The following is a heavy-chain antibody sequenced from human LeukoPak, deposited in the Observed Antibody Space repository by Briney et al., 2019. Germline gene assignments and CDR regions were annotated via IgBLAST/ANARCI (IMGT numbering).Heavy chain of an antibody. Sequence: GGSLRLSCAASGFTLSNYWMHWVRQVPGEGLVWVSRINTDGSTTNYADSVKGRFTISRDNAKNSLYLQMNSLRAEDTAVYYCARGPRSSHGWGQGTLVTVSS. CDR3: ARGPRSSHG. V-gene: IGHV3-74*01. CDR2: INTDGSTT. CDR1: GFTLSNYW. J-gene: IGHJ4*02.